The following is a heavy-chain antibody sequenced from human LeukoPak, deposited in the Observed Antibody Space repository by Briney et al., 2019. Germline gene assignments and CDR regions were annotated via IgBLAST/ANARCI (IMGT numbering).Heavy chain of an antibody. D-gene: IGHD3-16*01. J-gene: IGHJ6*04. V-gene: IGHV3-74*01. CDR1: GFTLSSSW. CDR2: TTRDGSST. CDR3: ARDPGYESWSPFWGGMDV. Sequence: GGSLRLSCAASGFTLSSSWMHWVRQAPGKGLVWVSRTTRDGSSTIYADSVKGRFTTTRDNAKNTLYLQMDSLRDDDTAVYYCARDPGYESWSPFWGGMDVWGNGTTVIVSS.